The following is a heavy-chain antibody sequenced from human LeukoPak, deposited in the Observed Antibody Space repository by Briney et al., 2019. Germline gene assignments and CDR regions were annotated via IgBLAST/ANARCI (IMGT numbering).Heavy chain of an antibody. V-gene: IGHV4-39*01. D-gene: IGHD6-13*01. CDR2: IYYGGST. Sequence: PSETLSLTCTVSGGSISSSSYYWGWIRQPPGKGLEWIGSIYYGGSTYYNPSLKSRVTISVDTSKNQFSLKLSSVTAADTAVYYCARTYSSSSSEFDPWGQGTLVTVSS. CDR3: ARTYSSSSSEFDP. CDR1: GGSISSSSYY. J-gene: IGHJ5*02.